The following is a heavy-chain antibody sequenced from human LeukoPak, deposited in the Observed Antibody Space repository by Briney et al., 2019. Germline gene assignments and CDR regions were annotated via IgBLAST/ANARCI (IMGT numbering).Heavy chain of an antibody. Sequence: PGGSLRLSCAASGFTFSSYAMSWVRQAPGKGLEWVSAISGSGGSTYYAASVKGRFTISRDNSKNTLYLQMNSLRAEDTAVYYCAKDLYSGYVPDAFDIWGQGTMVTVSS. J-gene: IGHJ3*02. CDR2: ISGSGGST. V-gene: IGHV3-23*01. D-gene: IGHD5-12*01. CDR1: GFTFSSYA. CDR3: AKDLYSGYVPDAFDI.